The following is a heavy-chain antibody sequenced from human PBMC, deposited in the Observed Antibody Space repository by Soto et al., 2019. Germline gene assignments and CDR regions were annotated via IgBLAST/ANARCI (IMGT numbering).Heavy chain of an antibody. Sequence: SVKVSCKASGGTFSSYAISWVRQAPGQGLEWMGGIIPIFGTANYAQKFQGRVTITADESTSTAYMELSSLRSEDTAVYYCARDGPPSFYGSGTIGDYYYGMDVWGQGTTVTVSS. V-gene: IGHV1-69*13. CDR1: GGTFSSYA. CDR3: ARDGPPSFYGSGTIGDYYYGMDV. D-gene: IGHD3-10*01. CDR2: IIPIFGTA. J-gene: IGHJ6*02.